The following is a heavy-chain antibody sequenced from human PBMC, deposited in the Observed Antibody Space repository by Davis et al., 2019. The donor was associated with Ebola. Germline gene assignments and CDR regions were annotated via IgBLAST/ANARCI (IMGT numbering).Heavy chain of an antibody. D-gene: IGHD2-2*01. CDR1: GFTFSSYW. CDR3: ARSSYQPDY. J-gene: IGHJ4*01. Sequence: PGRSLRLSCAASGFTFSSYWMHWVRQTPGKGLVWVSRINSDGSFTDYADSVKGRFTISRDNARNTVSLQMNSLRAEDTALYYCARSSYQPDYWGQGTLVTVSS. V-gene: IGHV3-74*01. CDR2: INSDGSFT.